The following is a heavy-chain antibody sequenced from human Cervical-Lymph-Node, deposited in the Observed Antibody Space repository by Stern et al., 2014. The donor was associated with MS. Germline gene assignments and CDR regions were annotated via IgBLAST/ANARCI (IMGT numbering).Heavy chain of an antibody. CDR3: VQGGYYGIQ. J-gene: IGHJ4*02. CDR1: GFSLNTYG. D-gene: IGHD3-10*01. CDR2: MSFDGESL. V-gene: IGHV3-30*18. Sequence: QVQLVQSGGGVVQPGGSLRLSCATSGFSLNTYGVQWVRQAPGKGLECVALMSFDGESLIYVDSVRGRFTVSRDTSNNTVYLQMNSLRIEDTALYFCVQGGYYGIQWGQGTLVTVSS.